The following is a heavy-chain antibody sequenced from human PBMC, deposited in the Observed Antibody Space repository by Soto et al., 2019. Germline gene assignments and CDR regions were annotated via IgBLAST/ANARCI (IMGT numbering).Heavy chain of an antibody. V-gene: IGHV1-69*13. CDR1: GGTFSSYA. J-gene: IGHJ6*02. CDR2: IIPIFGTA. D-gene: IGHD6-19*01. CDR3: ARDRGSSDGMDV. Sequence: ASVKVSCKASGGTFSSYAISWVRQAPGQGLEWMGGIIPIFGTANYAQKFQGRVTITADESTSTAYMELSSLRSEDTAVYHCARDRGSSDGMDVWGQGTTVTVSS.